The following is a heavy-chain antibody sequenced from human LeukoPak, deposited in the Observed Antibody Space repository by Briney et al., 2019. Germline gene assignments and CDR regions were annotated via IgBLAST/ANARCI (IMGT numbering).Heavy chain of an antibody. V-gene: IGHV3-64*01. CDR3: ARGFRYYGSGIDY. Sequence: PGGSLRLSCAASGFTFSEYSMHWVRQAPGKGLEYVSAISTNGGSTYYANSVKGRFTISRDDPKNTLDLQMRSLRPEDTAVYYCARGFRYYGSGIDYWGQGTLVTVSS. CDR2: ISTNGGST. J-gene: IGHJ4*02. D-gene: IGHD3-10*01. CDR1: GFTFSEYS.